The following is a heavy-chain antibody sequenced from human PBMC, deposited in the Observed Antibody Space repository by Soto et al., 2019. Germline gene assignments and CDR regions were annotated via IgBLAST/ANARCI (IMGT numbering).Heavy chain of an antibody. CDR1: GYTFTSYH. J-gene: IGHJ5*02. CDR2: MNPNGGNT. CDR3: ARRNYDFWSGYYSFDP. Sequence: ASVKVSCKASGYTFTSYHINWVRQATGQGLEWVGWMNPNGGNTGYAQKFQGRVTMTRNTSISTAYMELSSLRSEDTAVYYCARRNYDFWSGYYSFDPWGQGTLVTVSS. D-gene: IGHD3-3*01. V-gene: IGHV1-8*01.